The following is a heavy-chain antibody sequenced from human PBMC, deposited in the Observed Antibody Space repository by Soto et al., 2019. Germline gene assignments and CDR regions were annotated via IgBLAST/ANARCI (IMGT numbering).Heavy chain of an antibody. V-gene: IGHV3-23*01. CDR1: GFTFSSYA. J-gene: IGHJ4*02. Sequence: GGSLRLSCAASGFTFSSYAMSWVRQAPGKGLEWVSAISGSGGSTYYADSVKGRFTISRDNSKNTLYLQMNSLRAEDTAVYYCAKRGYCSGGSCPPIDYWGQGTLVTVSS. CDR3: AKRGYCSGGSCPPIDY. D-gene: IGHD2-15*01. CDR2: ISGSGGST.